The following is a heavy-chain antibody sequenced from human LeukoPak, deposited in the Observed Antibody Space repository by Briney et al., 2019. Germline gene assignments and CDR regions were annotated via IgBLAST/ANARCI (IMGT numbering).Heavy chain of an antibody. J-gene: IGHJ4*02. CDR3: ARSLGYCSGGSCYPFDC. CDR1: GFTVSSNY. D-gene: IGHD2-15*01. V-gene: IGHV3-66*01. Sequence: PGGSLRLSCAASGFTVSSNYMNWVRQAPGKGLEWVSVIYSGGSTYYTDSVKGRFTISRDRSKNTLYLQMNSLRAEDTAVYYCARSLGYCSGGSCYPFDCWGQGTLVTVSS. CDR2: IYSGGST.